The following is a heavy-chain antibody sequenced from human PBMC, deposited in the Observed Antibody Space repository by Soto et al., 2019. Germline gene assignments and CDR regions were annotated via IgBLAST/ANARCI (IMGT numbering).Heavy chain of an antibody. V-gene: IGHV4-31*03. J-gene: IGHJ5*02. CDR1: GGSISSGGYY. CDR2: IYYSGST. Sequence: PSETLSLTCTVSGGSISSGGYYWSWIRQHPGKGLEWIGYIYYSGSTYYNPSLKSRVTISVDTSKNQFSLKLSSVTAADTAVYYCAVGIRDLNWFDPWGQGTLVTVSS. CDR3: AVGIRDLNWFDP. D-gene: IGHD3-3*01.